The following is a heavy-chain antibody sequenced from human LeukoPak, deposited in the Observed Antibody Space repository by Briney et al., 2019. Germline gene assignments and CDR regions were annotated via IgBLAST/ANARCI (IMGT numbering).Heavy chain of an antibody. Sequence: GESLRLSCAASGFTFSSYAMHWVCQAPAQGLERVAVISYDGSNKYYADSVKGRFTISRDNSTNTLYLQVISLRAEDTAVYHCARGVRYCVGTLDVWGQGTTVTVPS. CDR1: GFTFSSYA. CDR2: ISYDGSNK. J-gene: IGHJ6*02. V-gene: IGHV3-30-3*01. D-gene: IGHD3-9*01. CDR3: ARGVRYCVGTLDV.